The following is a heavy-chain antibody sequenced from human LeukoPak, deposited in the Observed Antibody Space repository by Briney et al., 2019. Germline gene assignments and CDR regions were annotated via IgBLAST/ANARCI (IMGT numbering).Heavy chain of an antibody. D-gene: IGHD5-18*01. CDR2: IYHSGST. CDR1: GGSISSGGYY. CDR3: ARGGYTSGYASFDY. Sequence: ASETLSLTCTVSGGSISSGGYYWSWIRQPPGKGLEWIGYIYHSGSTYYNPSLKSRVTISVDRSKNQFSLKLSSVAAADTAVYYCARGGYTSGYASFDYWGQGTLVTVSS. J-gene: IGHJ4*02. V-gene: IGHV4-30-2*01.